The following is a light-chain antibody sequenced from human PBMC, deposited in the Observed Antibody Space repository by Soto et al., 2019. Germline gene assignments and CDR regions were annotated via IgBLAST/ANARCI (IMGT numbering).Light chain of an antibody. CDR3: RQYGTSLGFP. Sequence: EIVMTQSPGTLSLSPGERATLSCRASQSVSSNLLAWYQEQPGQPPRLLIYGVSKRATGTPARFSGSGSATDVSITISSLEDADYVVYYCRQYGTSLGFPVGGGTKVDIK. V-gene: IGKV3-20*01. J-gene: IGKJ4*01. CDR1: QSVSSNL. CDR2: GVS.